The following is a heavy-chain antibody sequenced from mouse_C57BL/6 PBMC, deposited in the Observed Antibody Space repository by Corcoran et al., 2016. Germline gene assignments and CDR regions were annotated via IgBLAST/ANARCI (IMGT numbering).Heavy chain of an antibody. V-gene: IGHV9-3*01. D-gene: IGHD2-3*01. CDR1: RYTFTTYG. Sequence: QIQLVQSGPELKKPGETVKISCKASRYTFTTYGMCWVKQAPGKGLKWMGWINTYSGVPTYADDFKGRFAFSLETSASTAYLQINNLKNEDTATYFCARDGCNRDWFAYWGQGTLVTVSA. J-gene: IGHJ3*01. CDR3: ARDGCNRDWFAY. CDR2: INTYSGVP.